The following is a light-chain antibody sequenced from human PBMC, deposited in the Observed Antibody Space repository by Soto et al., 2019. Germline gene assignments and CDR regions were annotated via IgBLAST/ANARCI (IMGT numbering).Light chain of an antibody. J-gene: IGKJ1*01. CDR1: QSVSSSQ. CDR2: GAS. CDR3: QQYSTLPRT. Sequence: EIVLTQSPGTLSLSPGERATLSCRASQSVSSSQLDWYQQKPGQAPRLLIYGASSRATGIPDRFAGSGSGTDFTLTISRLEPEDFAVYYCQQYSTLPRTLGQGTKVEIK. V-gene: IGKV3-20*01.